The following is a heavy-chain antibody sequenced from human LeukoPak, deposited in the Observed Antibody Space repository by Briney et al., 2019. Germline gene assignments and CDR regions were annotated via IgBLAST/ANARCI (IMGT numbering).Heavy chain of an antibody. J-gene: IGHJ4*02. CDR2: ISSSSSYI. V-gene: IGHV3-21*01. D-gene: IGHD1-26*01. CDR1: GFTFSSYS. Sequence: GGSLRLSCAASGFTFSSYSMNWVRQAPGKGLEWVSSISSSSSYIYYADSVKGRFTISRDNAKNSLYPQMNSLRAEDTAVYYCARGESGSYYVFDYWGQGTLVTVSS. CDR3: ARGESGSYYVFDY.